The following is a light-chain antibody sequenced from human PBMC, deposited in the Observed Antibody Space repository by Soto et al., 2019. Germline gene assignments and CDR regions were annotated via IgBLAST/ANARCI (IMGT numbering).Light chain of an antibody. CDR3: QQYESLPLT. CDR1: QSSSRS. Sequence: DIQMTHSPSTLSASVGDRVTITCRASQSSSRSLAWYQHKPGKAPKLLIYDASTLESGVPSRFSGIGSGTGFTLTISSLQPEDFATYYCQQYESLPLTFGQGTLLEIK. CDR2: DAS. J-gene: IGKJ5*01. V-gene: IGKV1-5*01.